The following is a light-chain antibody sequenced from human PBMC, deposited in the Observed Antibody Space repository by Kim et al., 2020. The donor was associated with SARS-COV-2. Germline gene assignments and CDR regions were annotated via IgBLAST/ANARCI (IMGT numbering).Light chain of an antibody. V-gene: IGLV2-14*03. J-gene: IGLJ3*02. CDR2: DVS. CDR3: ASYPSTYTWV. Sequence: GHSITLSCTGTSSDIGISDYVSWSQHHPGKAPKIMIYDVSKRPSGVSDRFSGSKSGNTASLTISGLQAEDEANYYCASYPSTYTWVFGGGTQLTVL. CDR1: SSDIGISDY.